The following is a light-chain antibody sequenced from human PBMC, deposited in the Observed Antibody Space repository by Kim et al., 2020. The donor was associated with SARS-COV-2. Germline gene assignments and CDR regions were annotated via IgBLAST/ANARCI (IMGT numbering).Light chain of an antibody. CDR1: QSISSW. CDR3: QQYNSYPWT. CDR2: KAS. V-gene: IGKV1-5*03. Sequence: AAVGDRVTITCRAIQSISSWLAWYQQKPGKAPKLLIYKASSLESGVPSRFSGSGSGTEFTLTISSLQPDDFVTYYCQQYNSYPWTFGQGTKVDIK. J-gene: IGKJ1*01.